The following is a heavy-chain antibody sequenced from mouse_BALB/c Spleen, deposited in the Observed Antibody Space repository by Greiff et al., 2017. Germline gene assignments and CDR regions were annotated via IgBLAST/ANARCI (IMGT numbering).Heavy chain of an antibody. D-gene: IGHD2-10*02. J-gene: IGHJ4*01. Sequence: QVQLQQPGAELVRPGASVKLSCKASGYSFTSYWMNWVKQRPGQGLEWIGMINPSDSDTRYNQKFKDKATLTVDKSSSTAYMQLSSPTSEDSAVYYCARTKYGKAYAMDYWGQGTSVTVSS. CDR2: INPSDSDT. V-gene: IGHV1-69*02. CDR1: GYSFTSYW. CDR3: ARTKYGKAYAMDY.